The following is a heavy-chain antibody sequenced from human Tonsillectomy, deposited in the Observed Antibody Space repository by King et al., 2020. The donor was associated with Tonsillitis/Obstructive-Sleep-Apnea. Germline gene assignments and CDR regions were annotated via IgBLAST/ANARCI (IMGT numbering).Heavy chain of an antibody. CDR3: ARLKDAFDI. CDR2: IYYSEST. CDR1: GGSISSYY. Sequence: VQLQESGPGLVKPSETLSLTCTVSGGSISSYYWSWIRQPPGKGLEWIGYIYYSESTNYNPSLKSRVTISVDTSKNQFSLKLSSVTAADTAVYYCARLKDAFDIWGPGTMVTVSS. J-gene: IGHJ3*02. V-gene: IGHV4-59*08.